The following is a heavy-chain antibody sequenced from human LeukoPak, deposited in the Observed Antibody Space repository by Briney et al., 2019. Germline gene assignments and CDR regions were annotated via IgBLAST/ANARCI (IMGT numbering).Heavy chain of an antibody. Sequence: GGSLRLSCAASGFTFSSYEMNWVRQAPGKGLEWVSYISSSGSTIYYADSVKGRFTISRDNSKNTLYLQMNSLRAEDTAVYYCAKAFGGGVIIDHFDYWGQGTLVTVSS. CDR2: ISSSGSTI. V-gene: IGHV3-48*03. D-gene: IGHD3-10*01. CDR3: AKAFGGGVIIDHFDY. CDR1: GFTFSSYE. J-gene: IGHJ4*02.